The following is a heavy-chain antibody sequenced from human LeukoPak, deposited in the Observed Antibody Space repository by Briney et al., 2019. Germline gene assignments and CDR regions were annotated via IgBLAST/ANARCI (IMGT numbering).Heavy chain of an antibody. CDR2: IKQDGSEK. J-gene: IGHJ4*02. Sequence: PGGSLRLSCAASGFTFSSYWMSWVRQAPGKGLEWVANIKQDGSEKYYVDSVKGRFTISRDNAKNSLYLQMNSLRAEDTAVYYCARGEPRAVAGHCDYWGQGTLVTVSS. D-gene: IGHD6-19*01. CDR1: GFTFSSYW. V-gene: IGHV3-7*01. CDR3: ARGEPRAVAGHCDY.